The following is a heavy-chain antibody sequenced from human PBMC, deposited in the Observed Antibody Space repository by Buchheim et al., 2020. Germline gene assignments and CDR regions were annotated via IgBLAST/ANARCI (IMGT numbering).Heavy chain of an antibody. J-gene: IGHJ6*02. Sequence: EVQLVQSGAEVKKPGESLRISCKGSGYSFTSYWISWVRQMPGKGLEWMGRIDPSDSYTNYSPSFQGHVTISADKSISTAYPQWSSLKASDTAMYYCARSGYSSGWYSESHYGMDVWGQGTT. CDR2: IDPSDSYT. D-gene: IGHD6-19*01. V-gene: IGHV5-10-1*03. CDR3: ARSGYSSGWYSESHYGMDV. CDR1: GYSFTSYW.